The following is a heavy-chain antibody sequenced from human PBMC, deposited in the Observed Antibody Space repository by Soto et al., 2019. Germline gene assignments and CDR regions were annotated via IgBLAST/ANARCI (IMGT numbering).Heavy chain of an antibody. CDR1: GYTFTGYY. D-gene: IGHD3-3*02. J-gene: IGHJ4*02. V-gene: IGHV1-2*02. Sequence: ASVKVSCKASGYTFTGYYMHWVRQAPGQGFEWMGRISPKSGGTNYAQKFEGRVTMTWDTSLKTAYMELSSLISEYTAVYYCARARGYISDWYYFDLWGQGTLVTVSS. CDR2: ISPKSGGT. CDR3: ARARGYISDWYYFDL.